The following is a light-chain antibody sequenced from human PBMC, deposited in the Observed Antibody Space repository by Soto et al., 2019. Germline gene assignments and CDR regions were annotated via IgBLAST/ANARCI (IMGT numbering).Light chain of an antibody. Sequence: IQLTQSPSTLPASVGDRVTLTCRASESISNWLAWYQHKPGTAPKLLIYHASILETAVPSRFSANGSGTEFTLTISSLQPIDFATYYCQQYRPYSFGQGSRVDIK. V-gene: IGKV1-5*01. CDR2: HAS. CDR3: QQYRPYS. CDR1: ESISNW. J-gene: IGKJ1*01.